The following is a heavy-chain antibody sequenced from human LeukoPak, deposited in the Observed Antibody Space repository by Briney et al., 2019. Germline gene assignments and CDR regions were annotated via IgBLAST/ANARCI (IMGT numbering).Heavy chain of an antibody. CDR1: GFTFSSYS. D-gene: IGHD2-2*02. V-gene: IGHV3-21*01. Sequence: VGSLRLSCAPSGFTFSSYSMNWGRQAPGEGREWVSSISSSSSYIYYEDSVKGRFTISRDNYKNTLYLQMNSLRAEDTAVYYCAKDPGPAAIPHYMDVWGKGTTVTVSS. CDR3: AKDPGPAAIPHYMDV. CDR2: ISSSSSYI. J-gene: IGHJ6*03.